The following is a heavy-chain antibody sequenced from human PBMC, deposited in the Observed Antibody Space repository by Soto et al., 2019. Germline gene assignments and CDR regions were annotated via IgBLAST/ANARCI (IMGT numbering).Heavy chain of an antibody. CDR1: GFIFSDSW. CDR3: VRGRSTENP. CDR2: INEDGSQQ. V-gene: IGHV3-7*03. J-gene: IGHJ5*02. Sequence: EVQLVESGGGLVQPGGSLRLSCAASGFIFSDSWMSWVRQSPGRGLEWVTNINEDGSQQYYVASVKGRFTISRDNARQSVYLQMSRLRVEDTAVYFCVRGRSTENPWGQGTVVTVSS.